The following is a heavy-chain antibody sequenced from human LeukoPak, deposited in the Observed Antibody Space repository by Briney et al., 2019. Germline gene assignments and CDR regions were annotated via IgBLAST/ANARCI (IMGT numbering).Heavy chain of an antibody. D-gene: IGHD3-16*01. CDR1: GGSFRDYY. CDR3: ARGGRVSWFDP. V-gene: IGHV4-34*01. Sequence: PSETLSLTCAVYGGSFRDYYWTWIRQPPGKGLEWIGEINRSGSTNYNPSLKSRVTISVDTSKNQFSLNVSSVTAADTAVYYCARGGRVSWFDPWGRGTLVTASP. CDR2: INRSGST. J-gene: IGHJ5*02.